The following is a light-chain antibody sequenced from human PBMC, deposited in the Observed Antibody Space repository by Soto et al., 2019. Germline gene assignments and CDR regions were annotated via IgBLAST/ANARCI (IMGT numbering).Light chain of an antibody. CDR1: SSDVGGYNY. V-gene: IGLV2-14*03. CDR3: RSYTSSSTYV. J-gene: IGLJ1*01. Sequence: QSALTQPASVSGSPGQSIAISCTGTSSDVGGYNYVSWYQQHPGKTPKLMICDVSNRPSGVSNRFPGSKSGNTASLTISGLQAEDEAEYYCRSYTSSSTYVFGTGTKVTVL. CDR2: DVS.